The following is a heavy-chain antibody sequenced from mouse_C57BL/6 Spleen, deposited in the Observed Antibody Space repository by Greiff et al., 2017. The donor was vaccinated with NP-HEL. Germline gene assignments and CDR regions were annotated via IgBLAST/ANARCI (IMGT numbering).Heavy chain of an antibody. D-gene: IGHD1-1*01. CDR2: INPNNGGT. Sequence: VQLQQSGPELVKPGASVKISCKASGYTFTDYYMNWVKQSHGKSLEWIGDINPNNGGTSYNQKFKGKATLTVDKSSSTAYMELRSLTSEDSAVYYCARKKPITTEDYWGQGTTLTVSS. CDR1: GYTFTDYY. V-gene: IGHV1-26*01. CDR3: ARKKPITTEDY. J-gene: IGHJ2*01.